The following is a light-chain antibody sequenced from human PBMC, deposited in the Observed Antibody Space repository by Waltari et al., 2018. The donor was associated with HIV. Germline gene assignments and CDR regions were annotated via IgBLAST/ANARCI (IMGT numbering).Light chain of an antibody. Sequence: DIQMAQSPSILYASLGGRVTITCRASQSVTTWVAWLQQKPGRSPKPLIYRASALEPGVPSRFRGSGSGTDFTLTISSLQPDDFATYYCQQYDSPPYTFGQGT. CDR2: RAS. CDR3: QQYDSPPYT. V-gene: IGKV1-5*03. CDR1: QSVTTW. J-gene: IGKJ2*01.